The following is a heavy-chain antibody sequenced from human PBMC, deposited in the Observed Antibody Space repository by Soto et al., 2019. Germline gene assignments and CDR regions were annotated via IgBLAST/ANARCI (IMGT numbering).Heavy chain of an antibody. V-gene: IGHV1-46*01. J-gene: IGHJ2*01. CDR2: INPRTGST. CDR3: ARDGGLLTASWHYDL. Sequence: QVQLVQSGADVKKPGTSVKVSCKAAGYSFTNYCMYWVRQAPGQGLEWMGMINPRTGSTRYAQQFQDRVTLTRDTSTTTVYMELSTLISDDTAVYYCARDGGLLTASWHYDLWGPGTLVTVSS. D-gene: IGHD2-15*01. CDR1: GYSFTNYC.